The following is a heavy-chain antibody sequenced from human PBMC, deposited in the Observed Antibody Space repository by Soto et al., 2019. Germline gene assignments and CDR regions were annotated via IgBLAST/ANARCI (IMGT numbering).Heavy chain of an antibody. CDR2: IIPIFGTA. CDR3: ARDPHYDILTGCHPYYYYGMDV. D-gene: IGHD3-9*01. Sequence: QVQLVQSGAEVKKPGSSVKVSRKASGGTFSSYAISWVRQAPGQGLEWMGGIIPIFGTANYAQKFQGRVTITADESTSTAYMELSSLRSEDTAVYYCARDPHYDILTGCHPYYYYGMDVWGQGTTVTVSS. V-gene: IGHV1-69*01. CDR1: GGTFSSYA. J-gene: IGHJ6*02.